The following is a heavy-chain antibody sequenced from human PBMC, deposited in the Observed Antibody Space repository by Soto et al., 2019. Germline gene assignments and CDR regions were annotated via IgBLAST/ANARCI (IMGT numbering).Heavy chain of an antibody. CDR2: ISGSGGST. Sequence: PGGSLRLSCAASGFTFSSYAMSWVRQAPGKGLEWVSAISGSGGSTYYADSVKGRFTISRDNSKNTLYLQMNSLRAEGTAVYYCAKGNDILTGYNYYFYYWGQGTLVTVSS. CDR1: GFTFSSYA. J-gene: IGHJ4*02. CDR3: AKGNDILTGYNYYFYY. D-gene: IGHD3-9*01. V-gene: IGHV3-23*01.